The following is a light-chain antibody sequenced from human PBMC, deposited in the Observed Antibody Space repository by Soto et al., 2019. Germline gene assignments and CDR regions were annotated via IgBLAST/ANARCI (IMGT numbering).Light chain of an antibody. CDR3: QHYNIYPYI. Sequence: DIQMTQSPSTLSASVGDRVTITCRASQSISSWLAWYQQKPGKAPKLLIYDASSLESGVPSRFSGSGSGTKFTLTISSLQPDDFATYYCQHYNIYPYIFGQGTK. CDR1: QSISSW. V-gene: IGKV1-5*01. CDR2: DAS. J-gene: IGKJ2*01.